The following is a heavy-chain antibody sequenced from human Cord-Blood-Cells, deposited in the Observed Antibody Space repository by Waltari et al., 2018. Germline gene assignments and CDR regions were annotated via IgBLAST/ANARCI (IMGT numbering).Heavy chain of an antibody. V-gene: IGHV1-69*06. CDR3: ARLSREYYYDSSGYETFDY. J-gene: IGHJ4*02. CDR2: IIPIFGTA. D-gene: IGHD3-22*01. Sequence: QLQLVQSGAAVKKPQSSVKVSCKASGGTFSRYAISWVRTAPGHGLEWMGWIIPIFGTATYAKKFQDRVTITADKSTSTAYVELSSLRSEDTAVYYCARLSREYYYDSSGYETFDYWGQGTLVTVSS. CDR1: GGTFSRYA.